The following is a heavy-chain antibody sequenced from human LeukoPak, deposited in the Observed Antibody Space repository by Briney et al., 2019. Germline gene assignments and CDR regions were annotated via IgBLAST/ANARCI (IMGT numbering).Heavy chain of an antibody. J-gene: IGHJ3*01. D-gene: IGHD1/OR15-1a*01. Sequence: SSETLSLTCTVSGGSISSSSYYWGWIRQPPGKGLEWIGSIYYSGSTYYNPSLKSRVTISVDTSKNQFSLKLNSVTAADTAVYYCARGVYNWNIDVFDFWGQGTMVTVSS. CDR1: GGSISSSSYY. CDR3: ARGVYNWNIDVFDF. V-gene: IGHV4-39*07. CDR2: IYYSGST.